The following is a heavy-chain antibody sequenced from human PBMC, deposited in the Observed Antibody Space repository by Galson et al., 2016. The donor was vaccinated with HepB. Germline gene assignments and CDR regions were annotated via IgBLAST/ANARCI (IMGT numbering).Heavy chain of an antibody. V-gene: IGHV3-30*18. CDR2: ISHDGNNK. J-gene: IGHJ1*01. D-gene: IGHD2-2*01. CDR3: AKDPYAVVRRPEYFQH. CDR1: GFTFTSYG. Sequence: SLRLSCAASGFTFTSYGMHWVRQAPGKGLEWVAVISHDGNNKFYADSVKGRFTISRDNSKNTLFLQLNSLRAEDTAVYYCAKDPYAVVRRPEYFQHWGQGTLVTVSS.